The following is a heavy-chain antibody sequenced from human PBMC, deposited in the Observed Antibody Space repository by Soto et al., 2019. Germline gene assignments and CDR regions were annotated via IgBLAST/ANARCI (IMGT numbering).Heavy chain of an antibody. CDR1: GGTFSSYA. CDR2: IIPIFGTA. Sequence: SVKVSCKASGGTFSSYAISWVRQAPGQGLEWMGGIIPIFGTANYAQKFQGRVTITADESTSTAYMELSSLRSEDTAVYYCASLIFGESFTYYYYRMDVWGQGTKVTVYS. V-gene: IGHV1-69*13. J-gene: IGHJ6*02. CDR3: ASLIFGESFTYYYYRMDV. D-gene: IGHD3-3*01.